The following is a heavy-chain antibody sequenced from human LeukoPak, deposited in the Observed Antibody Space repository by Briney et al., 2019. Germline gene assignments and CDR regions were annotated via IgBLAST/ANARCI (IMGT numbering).Heavy chain of an antibody. CDR3: AVGGINYPSDY. J-gene: IGHJ4*02. V-gene: IGHV3-23*01. Sequence: GGSLRLPCVGSGFTFSSYALSWVPQAPGRGLEWVSPICCSGSSTSYADSVKGRFTISRDNSTNTLSLQMNNLRAEDTAEYYSAVGGINYPSDYWGQGTLVTVSS. CDR2: ICCSGSST. D-gene: IGHD3-16*01. CDR1: GFTFSSYA.